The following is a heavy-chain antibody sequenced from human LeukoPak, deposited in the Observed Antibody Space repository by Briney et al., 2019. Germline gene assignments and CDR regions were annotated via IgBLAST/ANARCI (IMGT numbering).Heavy chain of an antibody. CDR2: ISGSGGST. CDR1: GFTFSSYA. D-gene: IGHD3-3*01. J-gene: IGHJ4*02. V-gene: IGHV3-23*01. CDR3: AKSSYDFWDFDY. Sequence: GGSLGLSCAASGFTFSSYAMSWVRQAPGKGLEWVSAISGSGGSTYYADSVKGRFTISRDNSKNTLYLQMNSLRAEDTAVYYCAKSSYDFWDFDYWGQGTLVTVSS.